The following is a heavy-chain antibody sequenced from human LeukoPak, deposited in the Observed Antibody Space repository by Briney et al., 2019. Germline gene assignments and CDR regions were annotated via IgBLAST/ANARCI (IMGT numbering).Heavy chain of an antibody. V-gene: IGHV4-39*01. CDR3: ARRKRYYDSSGYYLYYFDY. Sequence: SETLSLTCTVSGGSISSSSYYWGWIRQPPGKGLEWIGSIYYSGSTYYNPSLKSRATISVDTSKNQFSLKLSSVTAADTAVYYCARRKRYYDSSGYYLYYFDYWGQGTLVTVSS. D-gene: IGHD3-22*01. J-gene: IGHJ4*02. CDR2: IYYSGST. CDR1: GGSISSSSYY.